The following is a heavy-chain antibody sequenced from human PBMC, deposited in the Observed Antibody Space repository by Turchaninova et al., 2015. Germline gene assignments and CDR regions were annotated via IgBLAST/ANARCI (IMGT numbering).Heavy chain of an antibody. CDR3: VREYEVAGVVHFLH. CDR2: ISAYNGNT. CDR1: GYTFTTYG. Sequence: QVQMVQSGAEVKKTGASVKVSCKASGYTFTTYGISWVRQAPGQGRVWMGWISAYNGNTRYAQNLQDRVTMTRETSTSTAYMELRTLRSDDTAVYYCVREYEVAGVVHFLHWGQGTRVTVSS. J-gene: IGHJ1*01. V-gene: IGHV1-18*01. D-gene: IGHD6-19*01.